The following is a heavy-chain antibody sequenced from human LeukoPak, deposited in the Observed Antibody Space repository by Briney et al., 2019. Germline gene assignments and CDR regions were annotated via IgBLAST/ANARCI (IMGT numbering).Heavy chain of an antibody. Sequence: GGSLRLSCAASGFTFSSYAMRWVRQAPGKGLEWVSAISGSGGSTYYADSVKGRFTISRDNSKNTLYLQMNSLRAEDTAVYYCARSLHYYDSSGQLGYWGQGTLVTVSS. CDR1: GFTFSSYA. CDR3: ARSLHYYDSSGQLGY. D-gene: IGHD3-22*01. V-gene: IGHV3-23*01. J-gene: IGHJ4*02. CDR2: ISGSGGST.